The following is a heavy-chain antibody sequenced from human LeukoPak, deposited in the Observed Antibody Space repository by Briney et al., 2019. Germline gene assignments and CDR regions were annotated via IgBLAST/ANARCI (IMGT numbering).Heavy chain of an antibody. J-gene: IGHJ4*02. CDR3: ASSYGSGSVYFDY. D-gene: IGHD3-10*01. CDR2: INHSGST. CDR1: GGSFSGYY. V-gene: IGHV4-34*01. Sequence: SETLSLTCAVYGGSFSGYYWSWIRQPPGKGLEWIGEINHSGSTNYNPSLKSRVTISVDTSKNQFSLKLSSVTAAATAVYYCASSYGSGSVYFDYWGQGTLVTVSS.